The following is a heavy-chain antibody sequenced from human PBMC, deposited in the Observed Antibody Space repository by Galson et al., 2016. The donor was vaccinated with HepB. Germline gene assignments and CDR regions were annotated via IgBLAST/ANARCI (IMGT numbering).Heavy chain of an antibody. V-gene: IGHV3-33*01. D-gene: IGHD6-19*01. J-gene: IGHJ4*02. CDR3: ARLTSESAGGGYFDC. CDR2: IWYDGSNQ. Sequence: SLRLSCAASGFTFRSHGMHWVRQAPGKGLEWVALIWYDGSNQDYTDSVKGRFTISRDNSESTLYLQMSNLRAEDTAVYYCARLTSESAGGGYFDCWGQGTLVTVSS. CDR1: GFTFRSHG.